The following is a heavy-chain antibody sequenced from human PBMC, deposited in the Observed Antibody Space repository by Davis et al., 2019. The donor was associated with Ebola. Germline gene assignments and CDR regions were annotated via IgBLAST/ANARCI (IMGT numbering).Heavy chain of an antibody. D-gene: IGHD3-22*01. CDR3: AREAYYYDSSGYSRGGFDY. CDR1: GGSISSSSYY. CDR2: IYYSGST. J-gene: IGHJ4*02. V-gene: IGHV4-39*07. Sequence: GSLRLSCTVSGGSISSSSYYWGWIRQPPGKGLEWIASIYYSGSTYYNPSLKSRVTISVDTSKNQFSLKLSSVTAADTAVYYCAREAYYYDSSGYSRGGFDYWGQGTLVTVSS.